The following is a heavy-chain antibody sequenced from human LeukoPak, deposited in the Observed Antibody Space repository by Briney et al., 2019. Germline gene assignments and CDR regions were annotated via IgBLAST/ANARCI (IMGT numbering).Heavy chain of an antibody. J-gene: IGHJ4*02. V-gene: IGHV3-23*01. Sequence: PGGSLRLSCAASGFTFSSYAMSWVRQAPGKGLEWVSAISGSGGSTYYADSVKGRFTISRDNSKNTLYLQMNSLRAEDTAVYYCAKDFDSNYAPGVLGYWGQGTLVTVSS. CDR3: AKDFDSNYAPGVLGY. D-gene: IGHD4-11*01. CDR2: ISGSGGST. CDR1: GFTFSSYA.